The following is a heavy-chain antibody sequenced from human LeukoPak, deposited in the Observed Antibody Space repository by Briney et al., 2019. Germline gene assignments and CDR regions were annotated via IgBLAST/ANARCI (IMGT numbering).Heavy chain of an antibody. CDR1: GFIFSRYG. J-gene: IGHJ4*02. D-gene: IGHD6-19*01. Sequence: PGGALRLSCAASGFIFSRYGMHWVRQAPGKGLEWVTFIRDDGSNKYYTDSVKGRFTISRDNSKNTLYLQMNSLRAEDTAVYYCAKEVYRSGWYGGRFDYWGQGTLVTVSS. CDR3: AKEVYRSGWYGGRFDY. CDR2: IRDDGSNK. V-gene: IGHV3-30*02.